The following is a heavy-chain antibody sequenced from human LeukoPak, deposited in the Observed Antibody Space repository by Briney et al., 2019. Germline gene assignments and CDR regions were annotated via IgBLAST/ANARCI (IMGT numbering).Heavy chain of an antibody. Sequence: PSETLSLTCTVSGGSVSSGSYYWSWIRQPPGKGLEWIGYIYYSGSTNYNPSLKSRVTISVDTSKNQFSLKLSSVTAADTAVYYCARDRYSSGLGDYYYYGMDVWGQGTTVTVS. D-gene: IGHD6-19*01. CDR2: IYYSGST. J-gene: IGHJ6*02. CDR3: ARDRYSSGLGDYYYYGMDV. CDR1: GGSVSSGSYY. V-gene: IGHV4-61*01.